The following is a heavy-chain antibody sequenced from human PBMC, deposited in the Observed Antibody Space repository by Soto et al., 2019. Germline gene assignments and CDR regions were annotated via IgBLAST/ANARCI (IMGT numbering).Heavy chain of an antibody. CDR2: IYPGDSDT. V-gene: IGHV5-51*01. D-gene: IGHD2-2*01. CDR3: ARHEVYCSSTYCANFDY. CDR1: GYSFTNYW. J-gene: IGHJ4*02. Sequence: PGESLKISCKASGYSFTNYWIGWVRQMPGKGLEWMGIIYPGDSDTRYSPSFQGQVTISAAKSISTAYLQWSSLKASDTAMYYCARHEVYCSSTYCANFDYWGQGTLVTVSS.